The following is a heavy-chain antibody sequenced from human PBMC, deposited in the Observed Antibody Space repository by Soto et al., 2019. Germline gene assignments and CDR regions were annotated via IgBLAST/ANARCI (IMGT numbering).Heavy chain of an antibody. Sequence: QVQLVHSGAEVKKPGSSVKVSCQASGGTLSSYAINWVRQAPGQGLEWMGGIIPIFGTRKYAQKFQGRVTITAEKSTSTAHMELSSLRSEDTAVYYCARGLTPTYDYHYGMDVWGQGTTVTVSS. CDR2: IIPIFGTR. D-gene: IGHD7-27*01. J-gene: IGHJ6*02. CDR1: GGTLSSYA. V-gene: IGHV1-69*06. CDR3: ARGLTPTYDYHYGMDV.